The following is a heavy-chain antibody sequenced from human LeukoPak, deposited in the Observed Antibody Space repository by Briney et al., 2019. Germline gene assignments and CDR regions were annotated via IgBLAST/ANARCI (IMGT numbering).Heavy chain of an antibody. J-gene: IGHJ4*02. CDR3: ARPFIETPSLAALDY. Sequence: ASVTVSCKASGYTFTDYYMHWVRQAPGQGLEWMGWINPDGGGTNYAQNFQGRVTMTMDTSISTAYMELSRLRSDDTAVYYCARPFIETPSLAALDYWGQGTLVTVSS. D-gene: IGHD4-23*01. CDR1: GYTFTDYY. V-gene: IGHV1-2*02. CDR2: INPDGGGT.